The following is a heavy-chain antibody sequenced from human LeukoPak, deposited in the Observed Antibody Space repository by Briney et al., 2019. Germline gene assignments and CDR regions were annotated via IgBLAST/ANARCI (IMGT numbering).Heavy chain of an antibody. CDR2: INHSGST. J-gene: IGHJ4*02. V-gene: IGHV4-34*01. Sequence: KPSETLSLTCAVYGGSFSGYYWSWIRQPPGKGLEWIEEINHSGSTNYNPSLKSRVTISVDTSKNQFSLKLSSVTAADTAVYYCAAADTVDYWGQGTLVTVSS. D-gene: IGHD6-13*01. CDR1: GGSFSGYY. CDR3: AAADTVDY.